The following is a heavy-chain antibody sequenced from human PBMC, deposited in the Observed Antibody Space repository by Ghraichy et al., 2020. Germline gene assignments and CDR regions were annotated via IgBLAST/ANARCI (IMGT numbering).Heavy chain of an antibody. CDR3: AKGDHCDGSGYFADAFDI. Sequence: GESLNISCAASGFTFSSYCMTWVRQAPGKGLEWVANTKPDGSENFYVGSVKGRFTISRDNSKNSLYLQMNSLRAEDTAVYYCAKGDHCDGSGYFADAFDIRGQGTMGTVSS. CDR2: TKPDGSEN. V-gene: IGHV3-7*01. D-gene: IGHD3-22*01. CDR1: GFTFSSYC. J-gene: IGHJ3*02.